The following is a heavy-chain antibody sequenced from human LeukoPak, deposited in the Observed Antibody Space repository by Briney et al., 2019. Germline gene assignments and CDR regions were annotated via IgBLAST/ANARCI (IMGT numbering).Heavy chain of an antibody. D-gene: IGHD6-13*01. Sequence: GGTLRLSCAVSGFTFSSYDMSWVRQAPGKGLEWVSGISGSGVSTYYADSVKGRFTISRDNSKNTLYLQMNSPRAEDTAVYYCAKAGYSSSRYALLNYFDYWGQGTLVTVSS. CDR3: AKAGYSSSRYALLNYFDY. CDR1: GFTFSSYD. J-gene: IGHJ4*02. CDR2: ISGSGVST. V-gene: IGHV3-23*01.